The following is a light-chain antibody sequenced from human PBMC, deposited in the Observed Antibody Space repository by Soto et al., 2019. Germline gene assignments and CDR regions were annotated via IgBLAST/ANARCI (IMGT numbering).Light chain of an antibody. Sequence: MTQSPATLSASPGDRATLSCRASQSITSNLAWYQQKPGQAPRLLIYAASTRASGIPARFSGSGSGTDFTLTISRLQPEDFAVYYCQQYSISGTFGQGTKVDIK. CDR3: QQYSISGT. V-gene: IGKV3-15*01. CDR1: QSITSN. CDR2: AAS. J-gene: IGKJ1*01.